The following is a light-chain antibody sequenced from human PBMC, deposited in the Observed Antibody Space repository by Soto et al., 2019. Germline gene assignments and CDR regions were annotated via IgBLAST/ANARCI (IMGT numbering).Light chain of an antibody. CDR1: QSISSY. CDR3: QPSYSTPR. J-gene: IGKJ4*01. Sequence: DIQMTQSPSSLSASVGDRVTITCRASQSISSYLNWYQQKPGKAPKLLIYASSSLQSGVPSRFSGSGSGTDFTLTISSLQPDDFDTYYCQPSYSTPRFVVVTKVEVK. CDR2: ASS. V-gene: IGKV1-39*01.